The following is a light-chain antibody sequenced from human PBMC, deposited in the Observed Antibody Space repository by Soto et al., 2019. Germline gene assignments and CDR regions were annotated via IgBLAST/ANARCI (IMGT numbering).Light chain of an antibody. Sequence: DIQVTQSPLYLSASVEDRVTITCRASQAITSFVAWYQQQPEKAPKLLIFATSRLQTGVPSRFSGSGSGTEFTLTISSLQPEDFATYYCQHVHTFPLTFGPGTRVDIK. V-gene: IGKV1-9*01. CDR2: ATS. CDR3: QHVHTFPLT. J-gene: IGKJ3*01. CDR1: QAITSF.